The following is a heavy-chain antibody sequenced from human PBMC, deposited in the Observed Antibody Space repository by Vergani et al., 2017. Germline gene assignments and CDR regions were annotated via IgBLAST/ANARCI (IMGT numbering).Heavy chain of an antibody. V-gene: IGHV3-7*01. CDR1: GFTFSSYW. D-gene: IGHD6-19*01. J-gene: IGHJ6*02. CDR2: IKQDGSEK. Sequence: EVQLVESGGGLVQPGGSLRLSCAASGFTFSSYWMSWVRQAPGKGLEWVANIKQDGSEKYYVDSVKGRFTISRDNAKNSLYLQMNSLRAEDTAVYYCARRSSGHPLFYGMDVWGQGTTVTVSS. CDR3: ARRSSGHPLFYGMDV.